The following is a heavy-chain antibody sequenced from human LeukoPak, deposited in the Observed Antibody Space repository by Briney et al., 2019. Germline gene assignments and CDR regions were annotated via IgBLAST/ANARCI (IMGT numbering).Heavy chain of an antibody. CDR2: INWNGGST. J-gene: IGHJ4*02. CDR1: GFTFDDYG. Sequence: GGSLRLSCAASGFTFDDYGMSWVRQAPGKGLEWVSGINWNGGSTGYADSVKGRFTISRDNAKNSLYLQMNSLRAEDTALYYCARGYYYDSSGYPSPLDYWGQGTLVTVSS. CDR3: ARGYYYDSSGYPSPLDY. D-gene: IGHD3-22*01. V-gene: IGHV3-20*04.